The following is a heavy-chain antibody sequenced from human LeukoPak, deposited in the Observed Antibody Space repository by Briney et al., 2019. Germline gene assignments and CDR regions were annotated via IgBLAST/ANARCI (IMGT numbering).Heavy chain of an antibody. J-gene: IGHJ3*02. D-gene: IGHD5-24*01. Sequence: ASVKVSCKASGYTFTGYYLHWVRQAPGQGLEWMGRINPNSGGTNYAQKFQGRVTMTRDTSISTAYMELSRLRSDDTAVYYCARVGDGLNDAFDIWGQGTMVTVSS. CDR2: INPNSGGT. CDR3: ARVGDGLNDAFDI. CDR1: GYTFTGYY. V-gene: IGHV1-2*06.